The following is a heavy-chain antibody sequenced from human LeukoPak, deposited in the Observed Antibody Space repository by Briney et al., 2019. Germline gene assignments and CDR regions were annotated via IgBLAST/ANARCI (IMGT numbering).Heavy chain of an antibody. CDR2: INHSGST. D-gene: IGHD3-10*01. J-gene: IGHJ4*02. CDR3: ARGASRAGYYGSGSYYKH. V-gene: IGHV4-34*01. Sequence: SETLSLTCAVYGGSFSGYYWSWIRQPPGKGLGWIGEINHSGSTNYNPSLKSRVTISVDTSKNQFSLKLSSVTAADTAVYYCARGASRAGYYGSGSYYKHWGQGTLVTVSS. CDR1: GGSFSGYY.